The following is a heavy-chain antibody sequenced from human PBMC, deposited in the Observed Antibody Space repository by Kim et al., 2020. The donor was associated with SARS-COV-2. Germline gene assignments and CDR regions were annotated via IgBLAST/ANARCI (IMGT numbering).Heavy chain of an antibody. J-gene: IGHJ4*02. Sequence: ASVKVSCKASGYTFTSYDINWVRQATGQGLEWMGWMNPNSGNTGYAQKFQGRVTMTRNTSISTAYMELSSLRSEDTAVYDCARSPAWYSSGWSMYYFDYWGQGTLVTVSS. CDR1: GYTFTSYD. CDR3: ARSPAWYSSGWSMYYFDY. D-gene: IGHD6-19*01. CDR2: MNPNSGNT. V-gene: IGHV1-8*01.